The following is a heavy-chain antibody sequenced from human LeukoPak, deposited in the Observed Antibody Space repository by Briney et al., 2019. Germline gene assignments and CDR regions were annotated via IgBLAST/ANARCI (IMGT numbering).Heavy chain of an antibody. J-gene: IGHJ4*02. V-gene: IGHV4-59*01. CDR1: GGSISSYY. CDR2: IYYSGST. D-gene: IGHD6-19*01. Sequence: SETLSLTCTVSGGSISSYYWSWIRQPPGKGLEWIGYIYYSGSTNYNPSLKSRVTISVDTSKNPFSLKLSSVTAADTAVYYCRGSGWYEGDYWGQGTLVTVSS. CDR3: RGSGWYEGDY.